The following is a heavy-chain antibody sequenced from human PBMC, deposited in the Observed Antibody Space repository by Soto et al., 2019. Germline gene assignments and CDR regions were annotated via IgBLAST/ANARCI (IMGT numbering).Heavy chain of an antibody. CDR2: INPSGGST. V-gene: IGHV1-46*03. CDR3: ARDQEPSTLYYDYYYMDV. CDR1: GYTLTSYY. J-gene: IGHJ6*03. Sequence: QVQLVQSGAEVKKPGASVTVSCKASGYTLTSYYIHWVRQAPGQGLEWMGIINPSGGSTSYAQKFQGRVTMTRDTSTSTVYMEVGGLRSEDTAVYYCARDQEPSTLYYDYYYMDVWGKGTTVTVSS.